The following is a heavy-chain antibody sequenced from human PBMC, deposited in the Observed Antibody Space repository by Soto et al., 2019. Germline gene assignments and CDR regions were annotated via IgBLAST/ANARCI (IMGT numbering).Heavy chain of an antibody. Sequence: VQLVESGGGLIQPGGSLRLSCAASGFTVSNNHMTWVRPAAGKGLELVSFVHGGGSTSYADSVKGRFTITRDNSKNTLYLHMDSLRAEDTAIYFCAGRLTTAASLDYWGRGTLVTVSS. CDR3: AGRLTTAASLDY. J-gene: IGHJ4*02. CDR1: GFTVSNNH. D-gene: IGHD3-16*01. V-gene: IGHV3-53*01. CDR2: VHGGGST.